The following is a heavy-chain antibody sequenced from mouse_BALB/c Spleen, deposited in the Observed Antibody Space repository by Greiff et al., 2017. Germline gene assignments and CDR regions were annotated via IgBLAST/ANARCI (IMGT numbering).Heavy chain of an antibody. CDR1: GYTFTSYW. J-gene: IGHJ2*01. Sequence: QVQLQQPGAELVRPGASVKLSCKASGYTFTSYWINWVKQRPGQGLEWIGNIYPSDSYTNYNQKFKDKATLTVDKSSSTAYMQLSSPTSEDSAVYYCTRSGGWLLQGYFDYWGQGTTLTVSS. CDR2: IYPSDSYT. D-gene: IGHD2-3*01. V-gene: IGHV1-69*02. CDR3: TRSGGWLLQGYFDY.